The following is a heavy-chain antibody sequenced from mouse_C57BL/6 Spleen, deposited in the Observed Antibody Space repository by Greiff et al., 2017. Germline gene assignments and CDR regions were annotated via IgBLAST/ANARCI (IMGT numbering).Heavy chain of an antibody. CDR3: ARGGYYDYDGPDY. CDR1: GYTFTSYW. D-gene: IGHD2-4*01. V-gene: IGHV1-50*01. J-gene: IGHJ2*01. Sequence: QVQLQQPGAELVKPGASVKLSCKASGYTFTSYWMQWVKQRPGQGLEWIGEIDPSDSYTNYNQKFKGKATLTVDTSSSTAYMQLSSLTSEDSAVYYCARGGYYDYDGPDYWGQGTTLTVSS. CDR2: IDPSDSYT.